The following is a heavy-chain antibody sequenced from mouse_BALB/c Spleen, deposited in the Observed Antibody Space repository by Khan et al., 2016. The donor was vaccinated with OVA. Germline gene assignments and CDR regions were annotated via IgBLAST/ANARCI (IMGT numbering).Heavy chain of an antibody. Sequence: QVQLQQSGAELVKPGASVKLSCKASGYTFTSYFMYWVKQRPGQGLEWIGEINPSNGGTNFNEKFKSKATLTVDKSSSTAYMQLSSLTSEDSAVYYCTRRGTARATLWFAYWGQGTLVTVS. CDR3: TRRGTARATLWFAY. CDR1: GYTFTSYF. CDR2: INPSNGGT. J-gene: IGHJ3*01. D-gene: IGHD3-2*01. V-gene: IGHV1S81*02.